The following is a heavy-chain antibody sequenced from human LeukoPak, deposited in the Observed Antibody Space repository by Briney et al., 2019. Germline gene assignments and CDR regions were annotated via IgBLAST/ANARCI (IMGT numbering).Heavy chain of an antibody. D-gene: IGHD1-1*01. CDR2: ISSSSSYI. Sequence: GGSLRLSCAASGFTFSSYSMNWVRQAPGKGLEWVSSISSSSSYIYYADSVKGRFTISRDNAKNSLYLQMNSLRVEDTAAYYCARAYRLEPLDYWGQGTLVTVSS. CDR3: ARAYRLEPLDY. V-gene: IGHV3-21*01. CDR1: GFTFSSYS. J-gene: IGHJ4*02.